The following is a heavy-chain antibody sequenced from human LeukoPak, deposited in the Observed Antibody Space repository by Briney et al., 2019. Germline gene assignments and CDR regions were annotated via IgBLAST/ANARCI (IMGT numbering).Heavy chain of an antibody. CDR2: IYYSGST. Sequence: SETLSLTCTVSGGSISSYYWSWIRQPPGKGLEWIGYIYYSGSTNYNPSLKSRVTISVDTSKNQFSLKLRSVTAADTAVYYCARYGLLNISEINGFDIWGQGTMVTVSS. V-gene: IGHV4-59*12. D-gene: IGHD2/OR15-2a*01. CDR1: GGSISSYY. J-gene: IGHJ3*02. CDR3: ARYGLLNISEINGFDI.